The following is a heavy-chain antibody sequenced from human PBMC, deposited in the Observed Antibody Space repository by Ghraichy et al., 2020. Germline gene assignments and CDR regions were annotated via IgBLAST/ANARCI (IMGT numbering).Heavy chain of an antibody. CDR3: ARDPSMVRGAGLNWFDP. CDR1: GFTFSSYW. Sequence: GGSLRLSCAASGFTFSSYWMSWVRQAPGKGLEWVANIKQDGSEKYYVDSVKGRFTISRDNAKNSLYLQMNSLRAEDTAVYYCARDPSMVRGAGLNWFDPWGQGTLVTVSS. CDR2: IKQDGSEK. D-gene: IGHD3-10*01. J-gene: IGHJ5*02. V-gene: IGHV3-7*04.